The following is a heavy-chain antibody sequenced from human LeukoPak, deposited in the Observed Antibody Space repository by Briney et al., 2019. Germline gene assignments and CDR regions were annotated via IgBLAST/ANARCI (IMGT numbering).Heavy chain of an antibody. V-gene: IGHV4-61*02. Sequence: SETLSLTCAVSGGSISSGSYYWSWIRQPAGKGLEWIGRIYTSGSTNYNPSLKSRVTISVDTSKNQFSLKLSSVTAADTAVYYCARGREVSAAYYYYYMDVWGKGTTVTISS. CDR3: ARGREVSAAYYYYYMDV. CDR2: IYTSGST. CDR1: GGSISSGSYY. J-gene: IGHJ6*03. D-gene: IGHD1-26*01.